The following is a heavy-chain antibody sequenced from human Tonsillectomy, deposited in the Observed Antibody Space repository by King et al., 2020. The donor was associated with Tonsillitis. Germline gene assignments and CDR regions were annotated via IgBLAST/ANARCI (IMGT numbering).Heavy chain of an antibody. CDR3: ARMTMAGTGSYYFGMDV. V-gene: IGHV2-70*15. CDR2: IDWDDDK. Sequence: VTLKESGHALVKPTQTLTLTCTFSGFSLSTSGMCVSWIRQPPGKALEWLARIDWDDDKYYSPSLKTRLTISKDTSKNQVVLTMTNMDPVDTATYYCARMTMAGTGSYYFGMDVWGQGTTVTVSS. J-gene: IGHJ6*02. D-gene: IGHD6-19*01. CDR1: GFSLSTSGMC.